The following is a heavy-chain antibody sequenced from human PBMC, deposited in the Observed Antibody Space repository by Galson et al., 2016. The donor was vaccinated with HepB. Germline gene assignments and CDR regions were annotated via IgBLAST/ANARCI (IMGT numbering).Heavy chain of an antibody. CDR2: ISSSSYYI. Sequence: WVASISSSSYYIYYADSVKGRFTISRDNAKTTLYLEMNSLRAEDTAVYYCASSQTVGDPSCSRTGCYIDYWGQGTLVTVSS. J-gene: IGHJ4*02. CDR3: ASSQTVGDPSCSRTGCYIDY. D-gene: IGHD2-2*02. V-gene: IGHV3-21*06.